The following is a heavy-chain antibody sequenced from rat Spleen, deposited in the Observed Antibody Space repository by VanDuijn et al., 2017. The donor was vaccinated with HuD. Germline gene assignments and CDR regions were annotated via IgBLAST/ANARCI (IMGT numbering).Heavy chain of an antibody. CDR1: GFTFSAYY. D-gene: IGHD1-2*01. V-gene: IGHV5-29*01. Sequence: EVRLVESGGGLVQPGSPLKLSCAASGFTFSAYYLAWVRQAPTKGLEWVATVDYDGSRTHYRDSVKGRFTISRDNVKNTLYLQMDSLRSADTATYYCVRQGVTMAAIFDYWGQGVMVTVSS. CDR2: VDYDGSRT. CDR3: VRQGVTMAAIFDY. J-gene: IGHJ2*01.